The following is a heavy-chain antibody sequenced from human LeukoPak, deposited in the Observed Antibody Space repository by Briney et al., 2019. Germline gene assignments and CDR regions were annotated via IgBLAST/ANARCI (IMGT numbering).Heavy chain of an antibody. V-gene: IGHV3-30*02. CDR3: AKDPVRGSYRLYYYYMDV. CDR1: GFTFSTYG. D-gene: IGHD3-16*02. Sequence: PGGSLRLSCAASGFTFSTYGMHWVRQAPGKGLEWVAFIRYDGSNTYYADSVKGRFTISRDNSKNTLYLQMNSLRAEDTAVYYCAKDPVRGSYRLYYYYMDVWGKGTTVTISS. CDR2: IRYDGSNT. J-gene: IGHJ6*03.